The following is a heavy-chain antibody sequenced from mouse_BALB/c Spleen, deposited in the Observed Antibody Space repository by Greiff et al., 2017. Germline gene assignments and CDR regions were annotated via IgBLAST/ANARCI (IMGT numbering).Heavy chain of an antibody. D-gene: IGHD1-1*01. CDR3: ARSVYGSSYDWYFDV. Sequence: DVQLQESGPGLVKPSQSLSLTCTVTGYSITSDYAWNWIRQFPGNKLEWMGYISYSGSTSYNPSLKSRISITRDTSKNQFFLQLNSVTTEDTATYYCARSVYGSSYDWYFDVWGAGTTVTVSS. V-gene: IGHV3-2*02. CDR1: GYSITSDYA. CDR2: ISYSGST. J-gene: IGHJ1*01.